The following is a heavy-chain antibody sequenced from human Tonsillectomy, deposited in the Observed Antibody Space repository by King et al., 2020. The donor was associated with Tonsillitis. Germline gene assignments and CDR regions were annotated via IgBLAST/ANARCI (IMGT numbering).Heavy chain of an antibody. J-gene: IGHJ3*02. V-gene: IGHV3-33*08. D-gene: IGHD4-17*01. CDR2: IWYDGSKE. CDR1: GLTFSTYI. CDR3: ASEPYGDRAFDI. Sequence: VQLVESGGGVVQPGRSLRLSCAASGLTFSTYIMHWVRQAPGKGLEWGALIWYDGSKEFYTDSVKGRFTISRDNSTNTLFLQMNSLRVEDAAVYYCASEPYGDRAFDIWGQGTMVSASS.